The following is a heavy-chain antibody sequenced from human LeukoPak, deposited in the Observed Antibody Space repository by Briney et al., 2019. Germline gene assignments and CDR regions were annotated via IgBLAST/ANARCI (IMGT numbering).Heavy chain of an antibody. CDR2: INPSGGST. CDR1: GYTFTSYY. CDR3: AAPPEPGGRPFDY. J-gene: IGHJ4*02. Sequence: ASVKVSCKASGYTFTSYYMHWVRQAPGQGLEWMGIINPSGGSTSYAQKFQGRVTMTEDTSTDTAYMELSSLRSEDTAVYYCAAPPEPGGRPFDYWGQGTLVTVSS. D-gene: IGHD1-26*01. V-gene: IGHV1-46*03.